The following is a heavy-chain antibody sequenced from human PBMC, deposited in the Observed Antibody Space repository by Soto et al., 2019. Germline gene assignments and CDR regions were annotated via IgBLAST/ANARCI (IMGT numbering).Heavy chain of an antibody. Sequence: GGSLRLSCSASGFTFSTYWMSWVRQAPGKGLEWVSTISGSDGKTFYADSVKGRFTISRDNAENSLYLEMNSLRVEDTAMYYCARDWGGLGYWGLGTLVTVSS. V-gene: IGHV3-23*01. CDR2: ISGSDGKT. CDR3: ARDWGGLGY. J-gene: IGHJ4*02. CDR1: GFTFSTYW. D-gene: IGHD3-10*01.